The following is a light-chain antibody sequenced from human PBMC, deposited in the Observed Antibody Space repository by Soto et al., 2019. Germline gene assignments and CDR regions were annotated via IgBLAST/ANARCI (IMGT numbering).Light chain of an antibody. CDR2: AAS. J-gene: IGKJ4*01. V-gene: IGKV1-17*01. Sequence: DIQMTQSPSSLSASVGDRVTITCRASQGIGKDLGWYQQKPGKAPKRLIYAASSVQSGVPSRFSGSGSWTDFTLTINSPQPEDLATYYCLQHNSYSLTFGGGTKVDIK. CDR3: LQHNSYSLT. CDR1: QGIGKD.